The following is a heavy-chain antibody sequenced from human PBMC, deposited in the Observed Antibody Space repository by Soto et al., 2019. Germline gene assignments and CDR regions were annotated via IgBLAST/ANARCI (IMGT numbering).Heavy chain of an antibody. CDR2: IWYDGSDK. V-gene: IGHV3-33*01. Sequence: QVQLVESGGGVVQPGRSLRLSCAASGFTFSSYGMHWVRQAPDKGLEWVSVIWYDGSDKYYADSVKGRFTISRDNSKNTLYLQMNVLRAGEPAVYYCATDQGIYWGQGTLVTVSS. CDR3: ATDQGIY. D-gene: IGHD6-13*01. CDR1: GFTFSSYG. J-gene: IGHJ4*02.